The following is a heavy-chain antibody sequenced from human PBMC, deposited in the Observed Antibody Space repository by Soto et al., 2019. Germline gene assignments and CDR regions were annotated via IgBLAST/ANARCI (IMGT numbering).Heavy chain of an antibody. CDR1: GYTFTSYG. CDR3: ARDDPGDCSGGSCYSYYYGMDV. V-gene: IGHV1-18*01. J-gene: IGHJ6*02. CDR2: ISAYNGNT. Sequence: ASVKVSCKASGYTFTSYGISWVRQAPGQGLEWMGWISAYNGNTNYAQKLQGRVTMTTDTSTSTAYMELRSLRSDDTAVDYCARDDPGDCSGGSCYSYYYGMDVWGQGTTVTVSS. D-gene: IGHD2-15*01.